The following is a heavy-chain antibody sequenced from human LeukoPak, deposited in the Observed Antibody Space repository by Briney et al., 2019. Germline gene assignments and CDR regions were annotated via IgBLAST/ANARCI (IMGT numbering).Heavy chain of an antibody. V-gene: IGHV1-8*01. CDR2: MNPNSGNT. J-gene: IGHJ1*01. D-gene: IGHD3-22*01. CDR3: AGGPYYYDSSGYYYAEYFQH. Sequence: ASVKVSCKASGYTFTSYDIDWVRQATGQGLEWMGWMNPNSGNTGYAQKFQGRVTMTRNTSISTASMELSSLRSEDTAVYYCAGGPYYYDSSGYYYAEYFQHWGQGTLVTVSS. CDR1: GYTFTSYD.